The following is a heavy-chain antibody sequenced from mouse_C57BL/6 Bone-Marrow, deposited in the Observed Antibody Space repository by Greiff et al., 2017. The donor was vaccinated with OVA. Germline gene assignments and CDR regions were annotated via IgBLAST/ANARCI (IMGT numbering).Heavy chain of an antibody. V-gene: IGHV1-55*01. CDR2: VFPGSGGS. J-gene: IGHJ4*01. D-gene: IGHD1-1*01. CDR3: ARDYGSSGGALDY. CDR1: GYTFTNNW. Sequence: QVQLQQPGAELVKPGASVKMSCRASGYTFTNNWINWVRQRPGQGLEWIGDVFPGSGGSNNNEKFKRRATLTVDTSSSTAYMQLSSLTSEDSAVYYCARDYGSSGGALDYWGQGTSVTVSS.